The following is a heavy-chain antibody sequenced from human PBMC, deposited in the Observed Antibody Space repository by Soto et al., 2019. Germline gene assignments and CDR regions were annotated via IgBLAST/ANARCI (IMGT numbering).Heavy chain of an antibody. V-gene: IGHV1-69*13. CDR1: GGTFSSYA. CDR2: IIPIFGTA. CDR3: AYTGYSYGSSPMDV. Sequence: SVKVSCKASGGTFSSYAISWVRQAPGQGLEWMGGIIPIFGTANYAQKFQGRVTITADESTSTAYMELSSLRSEDTAVYYCAYTGYSYGSSPMDVWGQGTTVTVSS. D-gene: IGHD5-18*01. J-gene: IGHJ6*02.